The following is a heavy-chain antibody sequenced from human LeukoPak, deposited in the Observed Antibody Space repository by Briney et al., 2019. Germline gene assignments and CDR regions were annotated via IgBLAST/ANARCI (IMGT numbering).Heavy chain of an antibody. V-gene: IGHV3-33*01. J-gene: IGHJ4*02. Sequence: PGRSLRLSCAASGFTFSSYGMHWVRQAPGKGLEWVAVIWYDGSNKYYADSVKGRFTISRDNSKNTLYLQMNSLRAEGTAVYYCARDGVGLHLDYWGQGTLVTVSS. D-gene: IGHD2-15*01. CDR1: GFTFSSYG. CDR2: IWYDGSNK. CDR3: ARDGVGLHLDY.